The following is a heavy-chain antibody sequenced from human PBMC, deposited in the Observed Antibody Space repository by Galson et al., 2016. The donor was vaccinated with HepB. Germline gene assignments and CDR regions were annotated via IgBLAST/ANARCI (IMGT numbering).Heavy chain of an antibody. CDR3: AKEGGYLGSGEYHYHGMDV. V-gene: IGHV3-9*01. CDR2: INWNGSDT. CDR1: GFIFDNYA. D-gene: IGHD3-10*01. J-gene: IGHJ6*02. Sequence: SLRLSCAASGFIFDNYAMHWIRQVPGQGLEWVAGINWNGSDTGYADSVKGRVTISRDNAKNSLYLQMSSLRPGDTALYYCAKEGGYLGSGEYHYHGMDVWGQGTTVTVSS.